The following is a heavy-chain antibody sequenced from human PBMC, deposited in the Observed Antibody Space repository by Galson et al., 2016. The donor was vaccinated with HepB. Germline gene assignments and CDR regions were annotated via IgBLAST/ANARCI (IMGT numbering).Heavy chain of an antibody. V-gene: IGHV3-30*04. CDR1: GFTFSPYP. Sequence: SLRLSCAASGFTFSPYPMHWVRQAPGKGLEWAAVISLDGNNNNYVDSVKGRFTISRDNSKNTLYLQMNSLRPEDTAVYYCARGGGGRQLDPCYFDYWGQGTLGTVSS. D-gene: IGHD6-13*01. CDR3: ARGGGGRQLDPCYFDY. CDR2: ISLDGNNN. J-gene: IGHJ4*02.